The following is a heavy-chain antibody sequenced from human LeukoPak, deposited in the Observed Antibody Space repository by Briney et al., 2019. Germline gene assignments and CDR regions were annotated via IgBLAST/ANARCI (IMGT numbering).Heavy chain of an antibody. CDR1: GYTFTSYD. CDR2: MNPNSGNT. D-gene: IGHD6-13*01. CDR3: ARGYSSSWYVSALGVDY. V-gene: IGHV1-8*01. Sequence: ASVKASCKASGYTFTSYDINWVRQATGQGLEWMGWMNPNSGNTGYAQKFQGRVTMTRNTSISTAYMELSSLRSEDTAVYYCARGYSSSWYVSALGVDYWGQGTLVTVSS. J-gene: IGHJ4*02.